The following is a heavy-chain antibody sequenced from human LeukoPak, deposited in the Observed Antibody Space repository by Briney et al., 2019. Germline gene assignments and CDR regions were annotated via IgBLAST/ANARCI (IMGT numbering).Heavy chain of an antibody. D-gene: IGHD3-10*01. J-gene: IGHJ4*02. Sequence: ASVKVSCKASGYTFTGYYMHWVRQAPGQGLEWMGRIDPNSGGTNYAQKFQGRVTMTRDTSISTAYMELSRLRSDDTAVYYCARGRYGSGPADYWGQGTQVTVSS. CDR3: ARGRYGSGPADY. CDR2: IDPNSGGT. CDR1: GYTFTGYY. V-gene: IGHV1-2*06.